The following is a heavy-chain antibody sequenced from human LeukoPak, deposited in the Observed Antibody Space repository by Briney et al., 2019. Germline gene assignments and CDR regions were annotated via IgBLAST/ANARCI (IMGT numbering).Heavy chain of an antibody. CDR1: GFTFSDYY. CDR2: ISSSGSTI. CDR3: ARALVPYSKEGFDP. Sequence: GGSLRLSCAASGFTFSDYYMSWIRQAPGKGLEWVSYISSSGSTIYYADSVKGRFTISRDNAKNSLYLQMNSLRAEDTAVYYCARALVPYSKEGFDPWGQGTLVTVSS. D-gene: IGHD4-11*01. J-gene: IGHJ5*02. V-gene: IGHV3-11*01.